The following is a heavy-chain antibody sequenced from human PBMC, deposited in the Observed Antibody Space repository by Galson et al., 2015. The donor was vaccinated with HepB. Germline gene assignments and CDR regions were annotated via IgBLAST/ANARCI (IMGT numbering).Heavy chain of an antibody. Sequence: PALVKPTQTLTLTCTFSGFSLSTSGMCVCWIRQPPGKALEWLARIDWDDDKYYSTSLKTRLTISKDTSKNQVVLAMTNMDPVDTATYYCARHSHVWTGDTDWFDPWGQGTLVTVSS. V-gene: IGHV2-70*11. CDR3: ARHSHVWTGDTDWFDP. D-gene: IGHD3-10*01. CDR1: GFSLSTSGMC. J-gene: IGHJ5*02. CDR2: IDWDDDK.